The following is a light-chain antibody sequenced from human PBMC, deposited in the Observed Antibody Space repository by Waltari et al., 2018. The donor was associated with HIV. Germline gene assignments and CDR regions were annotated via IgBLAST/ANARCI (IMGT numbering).Light chain of an antibody. Sequence: QSALTQPASLSGSPGQSITIPCTGTTIELGPYAFVSGYQQHPGKPPKLIIFEVSERPSGVSDRFSGSKSGNTASLTISELQPDDEVDYYCCSFAASTALLFGGRTRLTVL. CDR2: EVS. CDR1: TIELGPYAF. CDR3: CSFAASTALL. J-gene: IGLJ2*01. V-gene: IGLV2-23*02.